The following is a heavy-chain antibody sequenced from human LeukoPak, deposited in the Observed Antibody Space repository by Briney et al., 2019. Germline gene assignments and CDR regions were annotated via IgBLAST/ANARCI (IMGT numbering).Heavy chain of an antibody. Sequence: GGSLRLSCAASGFTFDDHAMHWVRQAPGKGLVWVSRVNGDGSSTNYADSVKGRFTISRDNAKNTLYLQMNSLRAEDTAVYYCARDGIAAVDFDYWGQGILVTVSS. CDR2: VNGDGSST. J-gene: IGHJ4*02. V-gene: IGHV3-74*01. D-gene: IGHD6-13*01. CDR3: ARDGIAAVDFDY. CDR1: GFTFDDHA.